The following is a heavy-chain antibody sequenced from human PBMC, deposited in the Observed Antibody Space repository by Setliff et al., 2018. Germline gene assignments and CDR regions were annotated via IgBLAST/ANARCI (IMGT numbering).Heavy chain of an antibody. Sequence: AASVKVSCKTSGYTFISYGINWVRQAPGQGLEWMGWISAYAQKFQGRVTMTTDTSTNTAFMELRGLRSDDTAVYYCTRGPKDFVVPPTANIFDYWGQGTVVTVSS. CDR3: TRGPKDFVVPPTANIFDY. CDR1: GYTFISYG. J-gene: IGHJ4*02. V-gene: IGHV1-18*01. CDR2: ISA. D-gene: IGHD2-2*01.